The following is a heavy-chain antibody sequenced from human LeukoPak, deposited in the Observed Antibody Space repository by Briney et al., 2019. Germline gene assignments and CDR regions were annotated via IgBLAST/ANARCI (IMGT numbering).Heavy chain of an antibody. CDR1: GFTVSSNY. D-gene: IGHD6-19*01. CDR2: IYSGGST. CDR3: ARLQMYSSGWYGGYFDY. J-gene: IGHJ4*02. V-gene: IGHV3-66*01. Sequence: PGGSLRLSCAASGFTVSSNYMSWVRQAPGKGLEWVSVIYSGGSTYYADSVKGRFTISRDNSKNTLYLQMNSLRAEDTAVYYCARLQMYSSGWYGGYFDYWGQGTLVTVSS.